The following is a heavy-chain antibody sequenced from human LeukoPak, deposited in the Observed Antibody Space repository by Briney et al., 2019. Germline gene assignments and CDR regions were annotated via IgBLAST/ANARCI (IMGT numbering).Heavy chain of an antibody. D-gene: IGHD2-2*02. CDR1: GLSFRSAW. CDR3: TTRGYCSGAGCYSDY. CDR2: IRSKADNGTA. J-gene: IGHJ4*02. V-gene: IGHV3-15*07. Sequence: GGSLRLSCGASGLSFRSAWMNWVRQAPGKGLEWVGRIRSKADNGTAEYAALVKGRSTISRDDSKKMLYLQMNSLEVNDTAVYYCTTRGYCSGAGCYSDYWGQGTLVTVSS.